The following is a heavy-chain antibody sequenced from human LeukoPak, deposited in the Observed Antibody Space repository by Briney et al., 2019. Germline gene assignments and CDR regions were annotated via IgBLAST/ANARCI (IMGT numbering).Heavy chain of an antibody. CDR1: RGSISSSTYY. V-gene: IGHV4-39*07. CDR3: TAEKNGSPHY. Sequence: PSETLSLTCTVSRGSISSSTYYCSWVRQPPGKGLEWIASIYYTGSTYYDPSLKSRVTISLDMSKNEFSLTMSSVTAADTAVYFCTAEKNGSPHYWGQGTQVTVSS. J-gene: IGHJ4*02. CDR2: IYYTGST. D-gene: IGHD2-8*01.